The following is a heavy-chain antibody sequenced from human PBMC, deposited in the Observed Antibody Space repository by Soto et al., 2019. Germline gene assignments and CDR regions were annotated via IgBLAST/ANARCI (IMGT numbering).Heavy chain of an antibody. CDR1: GGSFSGYY. CDR3: ARESHDILTGPPWVWYFDL. Sequence: QVQLQQWGAGLLKSSETLSLTCGVSGGSFSGYYWAWIRQSPGKGLEWIGEINDRGSINYNPSLKSRVSISVDTSKNHYSLNLRSVTAADTAVYYCARESHDILTGPPWVWYFDLWGRGTLVTVSS. CDR2: INDRGSI. D-gene: IGHD3-9*01. V-gene: IGHV4-34*01. J-gene: IGHJ2*01.